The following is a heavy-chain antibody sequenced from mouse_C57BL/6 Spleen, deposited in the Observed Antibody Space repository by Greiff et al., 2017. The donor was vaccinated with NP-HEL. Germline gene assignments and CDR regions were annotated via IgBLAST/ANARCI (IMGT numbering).Heavy chain of an antibody. D-gene: IGHD2-5*01. J-gene: IGHJ2*01. CDR1: GYTFTDYY. Sequence: VQLQQSGPELVKPGASVKISCKASGYTFTDYYMNWVKQSHGKSLEWIGDINPNNGGTSYNQKFKGKATLTVDQSSSTAYMELRSLTSEDSAVYYCARAYYSNYVGYFDYWGQGTTLTVSS. CDR2: INPNNGGT. V-gene: IGHV1-26*01. CDR3: ARAYYSNYVGYFDY.